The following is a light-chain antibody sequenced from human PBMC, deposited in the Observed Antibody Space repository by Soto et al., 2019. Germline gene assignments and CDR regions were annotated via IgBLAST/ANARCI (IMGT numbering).Light chain of an antibody. V-gene: IGLV1-51*02. CDR1: SSNIGNNY. CDR3: GTWDSSLSAPV. J-gene: IGLJ3*02. CDR2: ENN. Sequence: QSVLTQPPSVSAAPGQKVTISCSGSSSNIGNNYVSWYQQLPGTAPKLLIYENNKRPSGIPDRFSGSKSGTSATLGITGPQTGDEADYYCGTWDSSLSAPVFGGGTKLTVL.